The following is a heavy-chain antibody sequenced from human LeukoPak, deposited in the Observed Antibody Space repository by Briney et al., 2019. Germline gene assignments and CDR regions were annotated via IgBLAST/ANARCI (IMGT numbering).Heavy chain of an antibody. CDR3: ARVGSPDSENSGWKLFFDY. J-gene: IGHJ4*02. CDR2: ISAYNGDT. V-gene: IGHV1-18*01. Sequence: GASVKVSCKASGYRFRNYGITWVRQAPGQGLECMGWISAYNGDTNYAQNFQGRLTMTTDTSTNTAYMELRSLRSDDTAVYYCARVGSPDSENSGWKLFFDYWGQGTLVTVSS. CDR1: GYRFRNYG. D-gene: IGHD6-19*01.